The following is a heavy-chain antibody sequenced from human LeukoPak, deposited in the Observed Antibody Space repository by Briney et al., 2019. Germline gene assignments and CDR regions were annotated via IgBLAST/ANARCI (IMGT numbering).Heavy chain of an antibody. Sequence: GASVKVSCKASGYTFTGYYMHWVRQAPGQGLEWMGWINPNSGGTNYAQKFQGRVTMTRDTSISTAYMELSRLRSDDTAVYYCARLSLDSRGGLTIPYYYMDVWGKGTTVTVSS. J-gene: IGHJ6*03. D-gene: IGHD2-21*01. CDR2: INPNSGGT. CDR3: ARLSLDSRGGLTIPYYYMDV. V-gene: IGHV1-2*02. CDR1: GYTFTGYY.